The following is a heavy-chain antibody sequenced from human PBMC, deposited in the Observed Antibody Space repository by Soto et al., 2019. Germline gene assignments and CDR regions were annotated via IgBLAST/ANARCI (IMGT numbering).Heavy chain of an antibody. CDR3: ARASSGYYYGLTV. D-gene: IGHD3-22*01. J-gene: IGHJ4*02. CDR1: GGSFSGYY. V-gene: IGHV4-34*01. Sequence: PSETLSLTCAVYGGSFSGYYWSWIRQPPGKGLEWIGEINHSGSTNYNPSLKSRVTISVDKSKNQFSLKLSSVTAADTAVYYCARASSGYYYGLTVWGQGTLVTVSS. CDR2: INHSGST.